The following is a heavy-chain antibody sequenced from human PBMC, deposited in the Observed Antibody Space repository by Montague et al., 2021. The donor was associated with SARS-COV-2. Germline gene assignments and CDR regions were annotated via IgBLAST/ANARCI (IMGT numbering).Heavy chain of an antibody. J-gene: IGHJ5*02. Sequence: SETLSLTCTVSGDSINSSYWSWIRQPPGKGLEWIGYIYYRGSTNYNPSLETRVTISVDTSKNRISLNLRSVTAADTSVYYCARHSTTHAFDPWGQGILVTVSS. V-gene: IGHV4-59*08. CDR1: GDSINSSY. CDR3: ARHSTTHAFDP. CDR2: IYYRGST. D-gene: IGHD1-1*01.